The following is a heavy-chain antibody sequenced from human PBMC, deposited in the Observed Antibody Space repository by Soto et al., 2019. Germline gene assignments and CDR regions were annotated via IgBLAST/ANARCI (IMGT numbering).Heavy chain of an antibody. D-gene: IGHD2-21*02. V-gene: IGHV4-30-4*01. CDR2: IDYSGST. CDR1: GGSISNGDYY. Sequence: QVQLQESCPGLVKPSQTLSLTCTVSGGSISNGDYYWSWIRPPPGQGLEWIGYIDYSGSTYYNPSLKRRVTISVDTSNNQFALKLSSVTAADTAGYYCAVYGGNSVYFGDWGQGTRGNCSS. J-gene: IGHJ4*02. CDR3: AVYGGNSVYFGD.